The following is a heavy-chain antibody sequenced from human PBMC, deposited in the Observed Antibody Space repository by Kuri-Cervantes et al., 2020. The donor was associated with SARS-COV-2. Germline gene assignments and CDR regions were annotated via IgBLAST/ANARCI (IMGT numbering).Heavy chain of an antibody. CDR3: ARGTTYGDYGIDY. CDR1: GGSISSSSYY. J-gene: IGHJ4*02. Sequence: ESLKISCTVSGGSISSSSYYWGWIRQPPGKGLEWIGSIYYSGSTYYNPSLKSRVTISVDTSKNQFSLKLSSVTAADTAVYYCARGTTYGDYGIDYWGQGTLVTVSS. V-gene: IGHV4-39*07. D-gene: IGHD4-17*01. CDR2: IYYSGST.